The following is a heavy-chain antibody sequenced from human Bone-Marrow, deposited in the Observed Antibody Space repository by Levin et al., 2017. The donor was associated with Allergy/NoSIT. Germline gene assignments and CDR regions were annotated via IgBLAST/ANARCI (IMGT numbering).Heavy chain of an antibody. Sequence: GGSLRLSCAASGFTFSSYDMTWVRQAPGKGLEWVSAIRYNGDLTYYADSVQGRFTISRDNSKSTLYLQMNSLRAEDTALYYCAKAGNYGDFEFYYYYYAMDVWGQGTTVSVSS. CDR3: AKAGNYGDFEFYYYYYAMDV. J-gene: IGHJ6*02. CDR1: GFTFSSYD. D-gene: IGHD4-17*01. CDR2: IRYNGDLT. V-gene: IGHV3-23*01.